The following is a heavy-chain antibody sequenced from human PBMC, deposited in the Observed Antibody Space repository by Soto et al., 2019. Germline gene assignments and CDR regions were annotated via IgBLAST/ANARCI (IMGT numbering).Heavy chain of an antibody. V-gene: IGHV1-8*01. CDR2: MNPNSGNT. CDR3: AREPKYDVWSHDAFDI. CDR1: GYTFTSYD. Sequence: ASVKVSCKASGYTFTSYDINWVRQAPGQGLEWMGWMNPNSGNTGYAQKFQGRVTMTRNTSISTAYMELSSLRSEDTAVYYCAREPKYDVWSHDAFDIWGQGTMVTGSS. D-gene: IGHD3-3*01. J-gene: IGHJ3*02.